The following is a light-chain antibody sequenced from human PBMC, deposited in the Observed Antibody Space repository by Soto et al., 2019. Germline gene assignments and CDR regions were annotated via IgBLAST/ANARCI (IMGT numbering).Light chain of an antibody. Sequence: EVVLTQSPGTLSLSPGERATLSCRASQSVSNYVAWYQHKPGQAPRLLIYDASNRATGIPARFSGSGSGTDFTLTISSLEPEDFAVYYCQQRSNWYTFGQGTKLEIK. CDR2: DAS. CDR3: QQRSNWYT. V-gene: IGKV3-11*01. J-gene: IGKJ2*01. CDR1: QSVSNY.